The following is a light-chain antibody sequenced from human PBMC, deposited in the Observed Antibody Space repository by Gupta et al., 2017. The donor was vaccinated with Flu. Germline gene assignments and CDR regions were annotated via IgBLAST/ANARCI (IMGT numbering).Light chain of an antibody. CDR1: GSSTDGGY. J-gene: IGLJ3*02. CDR2: WDK. Sequence: ITCTRRGSSTDGGYDKLYEPRPGTAPTTVLCWDKQSSRGGAAPACGSSDTSATSASVTTTGLQAEDEADYYCQSQDTNNNGGVFGGGTKLTVL. CDR3: QSQDTNNNGGV. V-gene: IGLV6-57*02.